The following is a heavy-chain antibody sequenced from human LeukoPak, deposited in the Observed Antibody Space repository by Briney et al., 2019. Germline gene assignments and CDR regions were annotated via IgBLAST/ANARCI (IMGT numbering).Heavy chain of an antibody. CDR2: IYYSGST. CDR3: AREIAGRGYRYGYPATNFDY. D-gene: IGHD5-18*01. Sequence: AETLSLTCTGSGGSISSSSYYWGWIRQPPGKGLEWIGSIYYSGSTYHNPSRKSRVTISVDTSKNQFSLNLSSCTSPDTAVYYCAREIAGRGYRYGYPATNFDYWGQGTLVTVSS. V-gene: IGHV4-39*07. CDR1: GGSISSSSYY. J-gene: IGHJ4*02.